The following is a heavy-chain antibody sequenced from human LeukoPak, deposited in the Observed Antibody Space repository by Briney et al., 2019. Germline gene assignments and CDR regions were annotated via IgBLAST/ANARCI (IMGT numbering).Heavy chain of an antibody. Sequence: GGSLRLSCAASGFTVSSNYMSWVRQAPGKGLEWVSVIYSGGSTYYADSVKGRFTISRDNSKNTLYLQMNSLRAEDTAVYYCAKEAVVVAANYFQHWGQGTLVTVSS. CDR3: AKEAVVVAANYFQH. CDR1: GFTVSSNY. J-gene: IGHJ1*01. V-gene: IGHV3-66*01. CDR2: IYSGGST. D-gene: IGHD2-15*01.